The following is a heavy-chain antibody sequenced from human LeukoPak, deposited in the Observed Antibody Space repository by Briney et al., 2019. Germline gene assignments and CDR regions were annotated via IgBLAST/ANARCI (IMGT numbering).Heavy chain of an antibody. Sequence: PSETLSLTCTVSGYSISSGYYWGWIRQPPGKGLEWIGSIYHSGSTYYNPSLKSRVTISVDTSKNQFSLKLSSVTAADTAVYYCARENYYDILTGSNWGQGTLVTVSS. J-gene: IGHJ4*02. CDR3: ARENYYDILTGSN. CDR1: GYSISSGYY. V-gene: IGHV4-38-2*02. CDR2: IYHSGST. D-gene: IGHD3-9*01.